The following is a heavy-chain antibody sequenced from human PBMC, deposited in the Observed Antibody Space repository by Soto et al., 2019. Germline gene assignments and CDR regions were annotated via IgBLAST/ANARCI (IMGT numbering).Heavy chain of an antibody. CDR1: GDSVSSNSAA. CDR2: TYYRSKWYS. Sequence: SQTLSLTCAISGDSVSSNSAAWNWIRQSPSRGLEWLGRTYYRSKWYSDYAISVKSRININADTSKNQFSLQLNSVTPDDTAVYYCARGAGVAGKRAFAIWGQGTMVTVPS. J-gene: IGHJ3*02. D-gene: IGHD2-15*01. V-gene: IGHV6-1*01. CDR3: ARGAGVAGKRAFAI.